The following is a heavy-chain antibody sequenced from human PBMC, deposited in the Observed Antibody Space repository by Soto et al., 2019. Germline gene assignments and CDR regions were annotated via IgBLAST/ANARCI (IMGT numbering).Heavy chain of an antibody. V-gene: IGHV3-30-3*01. D-gene: IGHD3-22*01. J-gene: IGHJ1*01. CDR1: GFTFSSYA. CDR3: ARDSFYDSSGYAY. CDR2: ISYDGSNK. Sequence: GGSLRLSCAASGFTFSSYAIHWGRQAPGKGLEWVAVISYDGSNKYYADSVKGRFTISRDNSKNTLYLQMNSLRAEDTAVHYCARDSFYDSSGYAYCGQGTLVIVSS.